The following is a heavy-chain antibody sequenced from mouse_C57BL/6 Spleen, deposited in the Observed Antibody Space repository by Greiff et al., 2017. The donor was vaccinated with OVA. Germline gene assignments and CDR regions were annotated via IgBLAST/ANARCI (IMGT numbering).Heavy chain of an antibody. CDR1: GFTFSNYW. Sequence: DVQLQESGGGLVQPGGSMKLSCVASGFTFSNYWMNWVRQSPEKGLEWVAQIRLKSDNYATHYAESVKGRFTISRDDSKSSVYLQMNNLRAEDTGIYYCTAYSNSYYYAMDYWGQGTSVTVSS. D-gene: IGHD2-5*01. V-gene: IGHV6-3*01. CDR2: IRLKSDNYAT. CDR3: TAYSNSYYYAMDY. J-gene: IGHJ4*01.